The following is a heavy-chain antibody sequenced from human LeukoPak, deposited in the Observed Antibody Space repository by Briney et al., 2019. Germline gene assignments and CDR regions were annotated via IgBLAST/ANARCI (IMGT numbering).Heavy chain of an antibody. J-gene: IGHJ4*02. D-gene: IGHD3-22*01. CDR2: ISSSSSTR. CDR3: ARPDSSGYYSFYFDY. V-gene: IGHV3-48*04. Sequence: GGSLRLSCAASGFSFSSYSMNWVRQAPGEGLEWVSYISSSSSTRYYADSVQGRFTISRDDAKNSVYLQMNSLRAEDTAVYYCARPDSSGYYSFYFDYWGQGTLVTVSS. CDR1: GFSFSSYS.